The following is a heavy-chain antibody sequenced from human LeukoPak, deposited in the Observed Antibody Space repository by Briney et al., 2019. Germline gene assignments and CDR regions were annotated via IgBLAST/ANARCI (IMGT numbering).Heavy chain of an antibody. D-gene: IGHD1-26*01. CDR3: AREGSAPVEGAFDI. V-gene: IGHV3-53*01. CDR1: GFTVSSNY. Sequence: GGSLRLSCAASGFTVSSNYMSWVCRAPGKGLEWVSVIYSGGSTYYADSVKGRFTISRDNSKNTLYLQMNSLRAEDTAVYDCAREGSAPVEGAFDIWGQGTMVTVSS. CDR2: IYSGGST. J-gene: IGHJ3*02.